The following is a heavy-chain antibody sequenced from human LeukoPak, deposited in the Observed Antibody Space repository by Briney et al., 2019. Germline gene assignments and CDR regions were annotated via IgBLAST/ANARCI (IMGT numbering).Heavy chain of an antibody. D-gene: IGHD6-19*01. V-gene: IGHV3-53*01. CDR2: IYTGGDT. J-gene: IGHJ4*02. CDR1: GFTFSSCG. Sequence: GGSLRLSCSASGFTFSSCGMHWVRQAPGKGLEWVSVIYTGGDTYYADSVRGRFTISRDNSKNTVNLQMNSLRAEDTALYYCAGGQMFTSGGFDDWGQGTLVTVSS. CDR3: AGGQMFTSGGFDD.